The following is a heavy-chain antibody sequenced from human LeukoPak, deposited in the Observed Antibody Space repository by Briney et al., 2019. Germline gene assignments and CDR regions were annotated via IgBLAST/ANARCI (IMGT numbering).Heavy chain of an antibody. D-gene: IGHD6-19*01. CDR1: GFTFSTYG. J-gene: IGHJ4*02. Sequence: GSLRLSCAVSGFTFSTYGMHWVRQAPGKGLEWVAVISHDGNNKKYAESVRGRLTISSDNSKNTLSLQMNSLRAEDTAVYYCAKDWGVAVIGGAIDSWGQGTLVTVSS. V-gene: IGHV3-30*18. CDR3: AKDWGVAVIGGAIDS. CDR2: ISHDGNNK.